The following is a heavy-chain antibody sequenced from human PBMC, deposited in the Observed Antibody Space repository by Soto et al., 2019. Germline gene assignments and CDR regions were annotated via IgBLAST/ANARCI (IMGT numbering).Heavy chain of an antibody. CDR1: GFSLSSYT. Sequence: EEQLVESGGGLVKPGGSLRLSCVASGFSLSSYTMSWVRQAPGKGLEWVSSIGISIGYIYYAESVTGRFTISRDNAQNSLFLEMNRLRDEDTALYFCGRNVLAVTEDAVDVWGQGPMVTVSS. CDR2: IGISIGYI. V-gene: IGHV3-21*01. D-gene: IGHD2-21*02. J-gene: IGHJ3*01. CDR3: GRNVLAVTEDAVDV.